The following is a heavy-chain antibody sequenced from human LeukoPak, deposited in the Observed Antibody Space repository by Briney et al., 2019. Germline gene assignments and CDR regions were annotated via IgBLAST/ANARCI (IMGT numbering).Heavy chain of an antibody. D-gene: IGHD2-2*02. Sequence: GGSLRPSCAASGFTFSSYAMSWVRQAPGKGLEWVSAISGSGGSTYYADSVKGRFTISRDNSKNTLYLQMNSLRAEDTAVYYCAKSLCSSTSCYIPDAFDIWGQGTMVTVSS. CDR1: GFTFSSYA. CDR3: AKSLCSSTSCYIPDAFDI. J-gene: IGHJ3*02. CDR2: ISGSGGST. V-gene: IGHV3-23*01.